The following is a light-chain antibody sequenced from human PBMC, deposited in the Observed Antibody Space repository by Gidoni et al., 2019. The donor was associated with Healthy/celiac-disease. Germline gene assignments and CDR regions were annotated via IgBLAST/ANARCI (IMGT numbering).Light chain of an antibody. Sequence: EIVLSQSPATLSLAPGERATLPCRASQSVSNYLAWYQQKPGQAPRLLIYDASNRATGIPARFSGSGSGTDFTLTISSLEPEDFAVYYCQQRSNWPLPFGEGTKVEIK. V-gene: IGKV3-11*01. CDR1: QSVSNY. CDR2: DAS. J-gene: IGKJ4*01. CDR3: QQRSNWPLP.